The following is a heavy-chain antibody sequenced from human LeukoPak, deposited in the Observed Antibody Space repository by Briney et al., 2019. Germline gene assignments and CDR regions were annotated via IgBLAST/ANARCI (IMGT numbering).Heavy chain of an antibody. Sequence: PGGSLRLSCAASGFTFSSYSMNWVRQAPGKGLEWVSYISSSSTIYYADSVKGRFTISRDNAKNSLYLQMNSLRDEDTAVYYCARENIVVVPAAYYYGMDVWGQGTTVTVSS. CDR3: ARENIVVVPAAYYYGMDV. CDR2: ISSSSTI. CDR1: GFTFSSYS. V-gene: IGHV3-48*02. D-gene: IGHD2-2*01. J-gene: IGHJ6*02.